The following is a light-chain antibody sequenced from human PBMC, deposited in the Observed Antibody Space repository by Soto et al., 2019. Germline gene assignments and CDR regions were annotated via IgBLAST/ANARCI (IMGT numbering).Light chain of an antibody. CDR2: DAS. CDR3: RQYNSWPPIT. V-gene: IGKV3-20*01. J-gene: IGKJ5*01. Sequence: EIVLTQSPVTLSLSPGERASLSCRASQSVSSSYLAWYQQKPGQAPRLLIYDASNRATGIPVRFSGSGSGTEFTLTISSLQSEDFVVYYCRQYNSWPPITFGQGTRLEIK. CDR1: QSVSSSY.